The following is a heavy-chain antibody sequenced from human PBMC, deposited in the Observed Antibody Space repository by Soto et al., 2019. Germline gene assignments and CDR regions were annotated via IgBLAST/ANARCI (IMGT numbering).Heavy chain of an antibody. CDR3: ARANYYDTSGYFFMRNYYYGMDV. CDR2: ISYDGRNK. Sequence: GGSLRLSCAASGFTFSSYAMHWVRQAPGKGLEWVAVISYDGRNKYYADSVKGRFTISRDNSKNTLYLQMNSLRAEDAAVYYCARANYYDTSGYFFMRNYYYGMDVWGQGTTVTVSS. J-gene: IGHJ6*02. CDR1: GFTFSSYA. V-gene: IGHV3-30*04. D-gene: IGHD3-22*01.